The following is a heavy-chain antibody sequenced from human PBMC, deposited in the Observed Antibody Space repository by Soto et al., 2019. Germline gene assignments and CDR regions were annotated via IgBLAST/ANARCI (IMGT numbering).Heavy chain of an antibody. V-gene: IGHV3-23*01. J-gene: IGHJ4*02. CDR2: INGSGGST. D-gene: IGHD3-22*01. CDR1: GFTFSSYA. CDR3: AKRRYYYDSSGYLEYYFDY. Sequence: GGSLRLSCAASGFTFSSYAMSWVRQAPGKGLEWVSAINGSGGSTYYADSVKGRFTISRDNSKNTLYLQMNSLRAEDTAVYYCAKRRYYYDSSGYLEYYFDYWGQGTLVTVSS.